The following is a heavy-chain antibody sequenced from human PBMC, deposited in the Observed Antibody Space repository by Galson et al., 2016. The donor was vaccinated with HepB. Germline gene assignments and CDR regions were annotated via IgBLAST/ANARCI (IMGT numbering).Heavy chain of an antibody. J-gene: IGHJ4*02. V-gene: IGHV1-46*03. CDR3: TRGDGFWAGWTY. CDR1: GYTFTTYN. D-gene: IGHD3/OR15-3a*01. CDR2: INPSGGSP. Sequence: SVKVSCKASGYTFTTYNIHWVRLAPGQGLEWMGIINPSGGSPNYAQKFQGRVTLTSDTSTSTVYMQLGSLRSDDTDVYYCTRGDGFWAGWTYWGQGTLVTVSS.